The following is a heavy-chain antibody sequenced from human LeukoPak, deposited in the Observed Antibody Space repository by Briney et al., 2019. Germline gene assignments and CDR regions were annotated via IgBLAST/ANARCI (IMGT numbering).Heavy chain of an antibody. J-gene: IGHJ5*02. CDR2: IIPILGIA. Sequence: SVKVSCKASGGTFSSYTISWVRQAPGQGLEWMGRIIPILGIANYAQKFQGRVTITADKSTSTAYMELSSLRSEDTAAYYCARNPYQLLRVGTWFDPWGQGTLVTVSS. CDR3: ARNPYQLLRVGTWFDP. CDR1: GGTFSSYT. V-gene: IGHV1-69*02. D-gene: IGHD2-2*01.